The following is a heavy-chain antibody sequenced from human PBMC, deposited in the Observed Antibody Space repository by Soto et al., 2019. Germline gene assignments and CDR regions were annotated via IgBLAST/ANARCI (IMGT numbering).Heavy chain of an antibody. V-gene: IGHV1-3*01. J-gene: IGHJ6*02. CDR1: GYTLTIYV. Sequence: QVQLVQSGAEVKKPGASVKVSCKASGYTLTIYVIQWVRQDPGQRLEWMGWINAGNGNTKYSQKFQGRVTINRDASASTAYMELSSLRSEDTAVYYCARGGSGNYWFWYYYGRDFWGQGTTVTVSS. D-gene: IGHD3-10*01. CDR2: INAGNGNT. CDR3: ARGGSGNYWFWYYYGRDF.